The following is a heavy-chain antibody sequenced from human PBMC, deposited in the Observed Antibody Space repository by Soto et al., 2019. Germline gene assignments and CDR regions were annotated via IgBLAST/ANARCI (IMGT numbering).Heavy chain of an antibody. CDR1: GGSISSGGYY. J-gene: IGHJ6*02. CDR3: ARDRRIAAPSLVYYYYGMDV. V-gene: IGHV4-31*03. D-gene: IGHD6-13*01. CDR2: IYYSGST. Sequence: SETLSLTCTVSGGSISSGGYYWSWIRQHPGKGLEWIGYIYYSGSTYYYPSLKSRVTISVDTSKNQFSLKLSSVTAADTAGYYCARDRRIAAPSLVYYYYGMDVWGQGTTVTVSS.